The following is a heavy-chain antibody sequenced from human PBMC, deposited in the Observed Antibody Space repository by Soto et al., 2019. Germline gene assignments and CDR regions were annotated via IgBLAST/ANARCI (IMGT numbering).Heavy chain of an antibody. CDR2: ISGSGGST. CDR3: AKDLTRYRLEWLPEPFDY. Sequence: GGSLRLSCAASGFTFSSYAMSWVRQAPGKGLEWVSAISGSGGSTYYADSVKGRFTISRDNSKNTLYLQMNSLRAEDTAVYYCAKDLTRYRLEWLPEPFDYWGQGTLVTVSS. V-gene: IGHV3-23*01. D-gene: IGHD3-3*01. J-gene: IGHJ4*02. CDR1: GFTFSSYA.